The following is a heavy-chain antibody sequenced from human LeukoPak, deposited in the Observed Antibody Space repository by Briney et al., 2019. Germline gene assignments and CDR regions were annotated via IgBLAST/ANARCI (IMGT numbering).Heavy chain of an antibody. D-gene: IGHD4-11*01. Sequence: GGSLRLSCAASGFTFSSYAMSWVRQAPGKGLEWVGRTRNKANSYTTEYAASVKGRFTISRDDSKNSLYLQMNSLKTEDTAVYYCARDLRVTTSYYYYYMDVWGEGTTVTVSS. CDR3: ARDLRVTTSYYYYYMDV. CDR2: TRNKANSYTT. CDR1: GFTFSSYA. V-gene: IGHV3-72*01. J-gene: IGHJ6*03.